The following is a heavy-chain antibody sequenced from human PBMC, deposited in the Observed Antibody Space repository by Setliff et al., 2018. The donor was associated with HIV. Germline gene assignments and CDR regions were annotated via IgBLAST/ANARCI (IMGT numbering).Heavy chain of an antibody. J-gene: IGHJ3*02. CDR1: GVSVSSDYW. CDR2: IYHGRRP. CDR3: ARVNWGAFDI. D-gene: IGHD3-16*01. V-gene: IGHV4-4*02. Sequence: SETLSLTCAVSGVSVSSDYWWGWVRQPPGKGLEWIGEIYHGRRPNYNASLESRVTISLDNSKNLISLKLDSVTAADTAIYYCARVNWGAFDILGQGTMVTVSS.